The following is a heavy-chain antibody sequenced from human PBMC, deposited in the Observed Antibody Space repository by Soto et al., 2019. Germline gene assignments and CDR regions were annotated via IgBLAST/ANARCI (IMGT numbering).Heavy chain of an antibody. CDR2: ISGSGGST. Sequence: GGSLRLSCAASGFTFSSYAMSWVRQAPGKGLEWVSAISGSGGSTYYADSVKGRFTISRDNSKNTLYLQMNSLRAEDTAVYYCANGPPVQQYSGYVTGYYYYMDVWGKGTTVTVSS. CDR1: GFTFSSYA. D-gene: IGHD5-12*01. CDR3: ANGPPVQQYSGYVTGYYYYMDV. J-gene: IGHJ6*03. V-gene: IGHV3-23*01.